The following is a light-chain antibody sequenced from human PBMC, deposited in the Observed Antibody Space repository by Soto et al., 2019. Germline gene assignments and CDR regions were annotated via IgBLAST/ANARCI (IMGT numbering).Light chain of an antibody. CDR2: DAS. CDR1: QSISSSH. CDR3: QRYDSSPRA. V-gene: IGKV3-20*01. Sequence: LSPGERVTLSCRASQSISSSHLAWYQQRPGQAPRLLIYDASNRATGISDRFTGSGSGTDFTLTITRLEPEDFAVYYCQRYDSSPRAFGQRTKVDI. J-gene: IGKJ1*01.